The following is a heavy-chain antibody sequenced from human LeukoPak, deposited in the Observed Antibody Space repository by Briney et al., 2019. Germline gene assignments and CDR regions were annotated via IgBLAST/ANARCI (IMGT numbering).Heavy chain of an antibody. D-gene: IGHD3-3*01. CDR2: ISVASIT. Sequence: GGSLRLSCAASGLAFSSYAMSWVRQPPGKGLEWVSTISVASITFYADSVKGRFTISRDNSRNTVCLQMTSLRADDTAVYYCADYGVSGVRNNFYWGLGTLVTVSS. J-gene: IGHJ4*02. V-gene: IGHV3-23*01. CDR3: ADYGVSGVRNNFY. CDR1: GLAFSSYA.